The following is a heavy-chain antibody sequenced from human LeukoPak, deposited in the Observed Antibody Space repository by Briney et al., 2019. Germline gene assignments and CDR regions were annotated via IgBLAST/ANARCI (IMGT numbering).Heavy chain of an antibody. CDR1: GFTFTSYS. J-gene: IGHJ4*02. CDR2: TSDRGDYT. CDR3: AKKAQYNGNYPLDY. D-gene: IGHD1-7*01. V-gene: IGHV3-23*01. Sequence: GGPLRLSCAASGFTFTSYSMSWVRQAPGKGLEWVSGTSDRGDYTYYADSVKGRFTIPRDNSKNTLYLQMNSLRAEDTALYFCAKKAQYNGNYPLDYWGQGTLVTVSS.